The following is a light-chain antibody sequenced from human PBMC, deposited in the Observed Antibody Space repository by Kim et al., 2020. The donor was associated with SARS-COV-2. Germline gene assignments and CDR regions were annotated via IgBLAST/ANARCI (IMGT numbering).Light chain of an antibody. V-gene: IGLV1-40*01. J-gene: IGLJ3*02. CDR3: QSYDSSLSGSV. CDR1: SSTIGAGYD. Sequence: VTVPCTGTSSTIGAGYDVPSYQPLPGTAPKLLIYGNSNRPSGVPDRFSGSKSGTSASLAITGLQAEDEADYYCQSYDSSLSGSVFGGGTQLTVL. CDR2: GNS.